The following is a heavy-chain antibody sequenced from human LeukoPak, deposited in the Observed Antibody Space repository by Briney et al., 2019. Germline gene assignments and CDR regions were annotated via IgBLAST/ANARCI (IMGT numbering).Heavy chain of an antibody. D-gene: IGHD3-3*01. CDR1: GFTFSGSA. Sequence: GGSLRLSCAASGFTFSGSAMHWVRQASGKGLEWVGRIRSKANSYATAYAASVKGRFTISRDDSKNTAYLQMNSLKTEDTAVYYCTRPYYDFWSGYIDAFDIWGQGTMVTVSS. CDR2: IRSKANSYAT. V-gene: IGHV3-73*01. J-gene: IGHJ3*02. CDR3: TRPYYDFWSGYIDAFDI.